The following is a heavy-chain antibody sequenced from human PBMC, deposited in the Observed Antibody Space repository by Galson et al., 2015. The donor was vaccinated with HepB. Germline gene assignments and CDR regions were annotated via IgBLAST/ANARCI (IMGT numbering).Heavy chain of an antibody. CDR3: ARGGRFWGFDY. Sequence: GKGLEWIGYIFYSGSTYHNPSLKSRVTISVDTSKNRFSLNMSSVTAADTAVYYCARGGRFWGFDYWGQGTLVTVSS. V-gene: IGHV4-31*02. CDR2: IFYSGST. J-gene: IGHJ4*02. D-gene: IGHD3-16*01.